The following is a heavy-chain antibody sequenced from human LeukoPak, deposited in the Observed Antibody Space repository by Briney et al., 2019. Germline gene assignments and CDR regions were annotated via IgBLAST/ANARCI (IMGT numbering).Heavy chain of an antibody. Sequence: GGSLRLSCAASGFTFSSYSMNWVRQAPGKGLEWVSSISSSSSYIYYADSVKVRFTIYRDNGKNSLYLQKNSLRAEDTAVYYCARKPSSGWYAGSVAGGDYWGQGTLVTVSS. D-gene: IGHD6-19*01. CDR2: ISSSSSYI. CDR3: ARKPSSGWYAGSVAGGDY. J-gene: IGHJ4*02. CDR1: GFTFSSYS. V-gene: IGHV3-21*01.